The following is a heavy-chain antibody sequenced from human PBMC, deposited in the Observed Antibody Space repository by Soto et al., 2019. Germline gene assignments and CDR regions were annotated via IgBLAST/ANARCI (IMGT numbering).Heavy chain of an antibody. CDR3: ARDCSSTSCYTPHYGMDV. CDR2: IYSDGST. V-gene: IGHV3-53*01. Sequence: GGSLRLSCAASGFSVSGNYMSWVRQAPGKGLEWVSVIYSDGSTYYADSVKGRFTISRDNSKSMMYLQMNSLRAEDTAVYYCARDCSSTSCYTPHYGMDVWGQGTTVTVSS. J-gene: IGHJ6*02. D-gene: IGHD2-2*02. CDR1: GFSVSGNY.